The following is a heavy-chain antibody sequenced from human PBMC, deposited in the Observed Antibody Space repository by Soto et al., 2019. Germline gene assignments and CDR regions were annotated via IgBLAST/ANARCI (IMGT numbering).Heavy chain of an antibody. CDR3: ARDNYDSSGYYYGYPLY. Sequence: ASVKVSCKASGGTFSSYAISWVRQAPGQGLEWMGGIIPIFGTANYAQKFQGRVTITADKSTSTAYMELRSLRSDDTAVYYCARDNYDSSGYYYGYPLYWGQGTLVTVSS. D-gene: IGHD3-22*01. CDR2: IIPIFGTA. CDR1: GGTFSSYA. V-gene: IGHV1-69*06. J-gene: IGHJ4*02.